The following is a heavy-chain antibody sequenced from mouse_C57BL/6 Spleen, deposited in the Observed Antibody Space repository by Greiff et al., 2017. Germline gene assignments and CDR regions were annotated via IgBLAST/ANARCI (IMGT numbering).Heavy chain of an antibody. V-gene: IGHV5-9*01. Sequence: EVKLVESGGGLVKPGGSLKLSCAASGFTFSSYTMSWVRQTPEKRLEWVATISGGGGNTYYPDSVKGRFTISGDNAKNTLYLQMSSLRSEDTALYYCARQDYFDYWGQGTTLTVSS. CDR1: GFTFSSYT. CDR3: ARQDYFDY. J-gene: IGHJ2*01. CDR2: ISGGGGNT.